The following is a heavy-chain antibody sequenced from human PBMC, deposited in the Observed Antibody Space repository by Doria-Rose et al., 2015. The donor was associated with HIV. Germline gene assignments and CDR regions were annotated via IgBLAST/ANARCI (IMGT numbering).Heavy chain of an antibody. Sequence: SGPVLVKPTETLTLTCTVSGVSLSSPGMGVSWIRQPPGKALEWLANMFSDDGRAYNASLKRRLAISRDTSKSQLVRTMTDMDAVDTATYYCARIKSSRWYHKYYFDFWGQGTLVIVSA. CDR1: GVSLSSPGMG. V-gene: IGHV2-26*01. J-gene: IGHJ4*02. CDR3: ARIKSSRWYHKYYFDF. D-gene: IGHD6-13*01. CDR2: MFSDDGR.